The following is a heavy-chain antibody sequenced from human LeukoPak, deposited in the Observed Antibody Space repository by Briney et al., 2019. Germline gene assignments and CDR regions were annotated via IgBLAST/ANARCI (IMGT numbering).Heavy chain of an antibody. CDR1: GGTFSSYA. CDR3: ARDQGIAAAGTI. D-gene: IGHD6-13*01. V-gene: IGHV1-69*05. Sequence: SVKVSCKASGGTFSSYAIGRVRQAPGQGLEWMGRIIPIFGTANYAQKFQGRVTITTDESTSTAHMELSSLRSEDTAVYYCARDQGIAAAGTIWGQGTLITVSS. CDR2: IIPIFGTA. J-gene: IGHJ4*02.